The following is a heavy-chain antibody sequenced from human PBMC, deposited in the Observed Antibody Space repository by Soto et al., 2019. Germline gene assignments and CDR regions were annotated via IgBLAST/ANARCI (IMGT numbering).Heavy chain of an antibody. D-gene: IGHD1-7*01. CDR2: IYTSGST. Sequence: SETLSLTCTVSGGSISSYYWSWIRQPAGKGLEWIGRIYTSGSTNYNPSLKSRVTMSVDTSKNQFSLKLSSVTAADTAVYYCARWFGDWNYGWFDPWGQGTLVTVSS. CDR3: ARWFGDWNYGWFDP. V-gene: IGHV4-4*07. CDR1: GGSISSYY. J-gene: IGHJ5*02.